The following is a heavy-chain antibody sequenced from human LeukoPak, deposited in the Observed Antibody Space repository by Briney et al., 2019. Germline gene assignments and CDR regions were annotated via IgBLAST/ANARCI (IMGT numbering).Heavy chain of an antibody. V-gene: IGHV3-53*01. CDR1: GFTVSSNY. J-gene: IGHJ5*02. D-gene: IGHD3-10*01. CDR2: IYSGGST. CDR3: TRDQNFYGSGRGFDP. Sequence: GGSLRLSCAASGFTVSSNYMSWVRQAPGKGLEWVSVIYSGGSTYYADSVRGRFTISRDNAKNSLYLQMNSLRAEDTAIYYCTRDQNFYGSGRGFDPWGQGTLVTVSS.